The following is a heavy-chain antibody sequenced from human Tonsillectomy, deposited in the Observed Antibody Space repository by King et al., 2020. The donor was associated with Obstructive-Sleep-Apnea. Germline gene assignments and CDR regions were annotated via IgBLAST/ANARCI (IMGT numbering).Heavy chain of an antibody. CDR1: GFTFSSYD. J-gene: IGHJ4*02. CDR3: ARNDMITFGGPMIDY. D-gene: IGHD3-16*01. Sequence: VQLVESGGGVVQPGGSLRLSCAASGFTFSSYDIHWVRQTPGKGLGWVAFIRYDGSDKYYADSVQGRFTISRDNSKNTLYLQLNSLRAEDTAVYYCARNDMITFGGPMIDYWGQGTLVTVSS. CDR2: IRYDGSDK. V-gene: IGHV3-30*02.